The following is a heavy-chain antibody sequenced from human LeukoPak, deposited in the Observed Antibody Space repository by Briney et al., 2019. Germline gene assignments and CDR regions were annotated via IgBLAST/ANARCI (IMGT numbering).Heavy chain of an antibody. J-gene: IGHJ3*02. CDR1: GFTFTSSA. CDR3: AAEVRANAFDI. V-gene: IGHV1-58*01. CDR2: IVVGSGNT. Sequence: ASVKVSCKASGFTFTSSAVQWVRQARGQRLEWIGWIVVGSGNTNYAQKFQERVTITRDMSTSTAYTELSSLRSEDTAVYYCAAEVRANAFDIWGQGTMVTVSS.